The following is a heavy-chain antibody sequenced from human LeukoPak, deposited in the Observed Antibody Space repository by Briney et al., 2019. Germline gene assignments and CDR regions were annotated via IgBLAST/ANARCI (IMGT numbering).Heavy chain of an antibody. CDR1: GFTFSNYG. CDR3: AKDLTSSWYFDY. J-gene: IGHJ4*02. V-gene: IGHV3-30*02. Sequence: GGSLRLSCAASGFTFSNYGMHWVRQAPGKGLEWVAFIRYDGSNRCYADSVKGRFTISRDNSKNTLYLQMNSLRAEDTAVYYCAKDLTSSWYFDYWGQGTLVTVSS. CDR2: IRYDGSNR. D-gene: IGHD6-13*01.